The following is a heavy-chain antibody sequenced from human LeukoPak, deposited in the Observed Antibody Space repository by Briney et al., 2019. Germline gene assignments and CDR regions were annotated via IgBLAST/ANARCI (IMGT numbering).Heavy chain of an antibody. CDR2: IYSGGST. CDR1: GFTVSSNY. V-gene: IGHV3-66*01. J-gene: IGHJ4*02. CDR3: ACSGSYRTQHYFDY. D-gene: IGHD1-26*01. Sequence: GGSLRLSCAASGFTVSSNYMSWVRQAPGKGLEWVSVIYSGGSTYYADSVKGRFTISRDNSKNTLYLQMNSLRAEDTAVYYCACSGSYRTQHYFDYWGQGTLVTVSS.